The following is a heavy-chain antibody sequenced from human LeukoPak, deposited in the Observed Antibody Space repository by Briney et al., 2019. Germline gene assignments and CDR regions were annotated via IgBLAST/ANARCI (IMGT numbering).Heavy chain of an antibody. D-gene: IGHD3-10*01. CDR2: IIPIFGTA. CDR1: GGTCSSYA. CDR3: ARVRGSGSYYVGTLYYYYGMDV. Sequence: SVKVSCKASGGTCSSYAISWVRQAPGQGLEWMGGIIPIFGTANYAQKFQGRVTITADESTSTAYMELSSLRSEDTAVYYCARVRGSGSYYVGTLYYYYGMDVWGKGTTVTVSS. J-gene: IGHJ6*04. V-gene: IGHV1-69*13.